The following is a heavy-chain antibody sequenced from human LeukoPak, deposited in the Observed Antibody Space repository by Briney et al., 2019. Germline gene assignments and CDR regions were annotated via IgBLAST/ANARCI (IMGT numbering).Heavy chain of an antibody. Sequence: SETLSLTCTVSGGSISSGSYYWSWIRQPAGKGLEWIGRIYTSGSTNYNPSLKSRVTISVDTSKNQFSLKLSSVTAADTAVYYRARDIVVVPAYNWFDPRGQGTLVTVSS. CDR1: GGSISSGSYY. CDR2: IYTSGST. CDR3: ARDIVVVPAYNWFDP. D-gene: IGHD2-2*01. V-gene: IGHV4-61*02. J-gene: IGHJ5*02.